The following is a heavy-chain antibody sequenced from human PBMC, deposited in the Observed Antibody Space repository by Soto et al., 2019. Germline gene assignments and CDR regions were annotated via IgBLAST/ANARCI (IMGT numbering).Heavy chain of an antibody. D-gene: IGHD6-13*01. J-gene: IGHJ5*02. CDR1: GGSISSGGYY. CDR2: IYDSGST. CDR3: ARAAALYSSSCYWFDP. V-gene: IGHV4-31*03. Sequence: QVQLQESGPGLVKPSQTLSLTCTVSGGSISSGGYYWSWIRQHPGKGLEWIGYIYDSGSTYYNPSLKSRVTISVDTSKNQFSLKLSSVTAADTAVYYCARAAALYSSSCYWFDPWGQGTLVTVSS.